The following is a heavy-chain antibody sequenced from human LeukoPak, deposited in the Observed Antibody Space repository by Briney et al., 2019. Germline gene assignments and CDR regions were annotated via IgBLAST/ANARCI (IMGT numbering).Heavy chain of an antibody. D-gene: IGHD2-2*01. CDR3: ARDGCSSTSCYLSPNSNWFDP. CDR2: ISAYNGNT. Sequence: ASVKVSCKASGYTFTSYGISWVRQAPGQGLEWMGWISAYNGNTNYARKLQGRVTMTTDTSTSTAYMELRSLRSDDTAVYYCARDGCSSTSCYLSPNSNWFDPWGQGTLVTVSS. V-gene: IGHV1-18*01. J-gene: IGHJ5*02. CDR1: GYTFTSYG.